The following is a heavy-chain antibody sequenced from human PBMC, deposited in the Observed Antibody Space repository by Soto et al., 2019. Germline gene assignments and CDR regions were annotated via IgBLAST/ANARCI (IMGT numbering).Heavy chain of an antibody. Sequence: ASVKVSCKASGYIFTRFGISWVRQAPGQGLEWMGWISAFNGATNYAQKFQDRITMTTDTPTSTAYMELRSLRSDDTAVYYCARLYSSGWPRSYSDYWGRGTLVTAPQ. CDR1: GYIFTRFG. CDR3: ARLYSSGWPRSYSDY. D-gene: IGHD6-19*01. J-gene: IGHJ4*02. V-gene: IGHV1-18*01. CDR2: ISAFNGAT.